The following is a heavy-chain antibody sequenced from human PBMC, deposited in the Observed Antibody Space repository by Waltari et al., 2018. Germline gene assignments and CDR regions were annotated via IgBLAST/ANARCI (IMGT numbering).Heavy chain of an antibody. V-gene: IGHV4-34*01. Sequence: QVQLQQWGAGLLKPSETLSLTCAVYGGSFSGYYWSWIRQPPGKGLEWIGEINHSGSTNYNPSLKSRVTISVDTSKNQFSLKLSSVTAADTAVYYCASRKITMVRGVTPFDYWGQGTLVTVSS. D-gene: IGHD3-10*01. CDR3: ASRKITMVRGVTPFDY. CDR1: GGSFSGYY. CDR2: INHSGST. J-gene: IGHJ4*02.